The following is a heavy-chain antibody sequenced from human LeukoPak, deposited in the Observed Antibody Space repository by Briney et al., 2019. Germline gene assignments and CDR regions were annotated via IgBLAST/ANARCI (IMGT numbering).Heavy chain of an antibody. CDR2: IYNDGSST. J-gene: IGHJ4*02. Sequence: GGSLRLSCAASGFTFSNYWMHWVRQAPGKGLVWVSRIYNDGSSTSYADSVKGRFTISRDNSKNTLYLQMNSLRAEDTAVYYCAKDGKTRNWNYFQAKPVYWGQGTLVTVSS. CDR3: AKDGKTRNWNYFQAKPVY. CDR1: GFTFSNYW. D-gene: IGHD1-7*01. V-gene: IGHV3-74*01.